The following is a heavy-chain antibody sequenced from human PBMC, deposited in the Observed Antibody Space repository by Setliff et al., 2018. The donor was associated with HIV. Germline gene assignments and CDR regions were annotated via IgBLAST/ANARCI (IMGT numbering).Heavy chain of an antibody. V-gene: IGHV5-51*01. CDR1: GYSFTSYL. D-gene: IGHD3-10*01. Sequence: GESLKISCKGFGYSFTSYLIAWVRHTPGKGLEWMGNIHPRDSDTRYSPSFQGQGTLSVDTSISTAYLQWSSLKASDTAMYYCVRHVSSSAVFDPWGQGTLVTVSS. CDR3: VRHVSSSAVFDP. J-gene: IGHJ5*02. CDR2: IHPRDSDT.